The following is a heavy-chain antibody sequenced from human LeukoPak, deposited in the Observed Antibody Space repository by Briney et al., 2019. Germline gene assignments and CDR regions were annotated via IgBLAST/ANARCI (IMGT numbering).Heavy chain of an antibody. J-gene: IGHJ6*03. CDR1: GFTFSSYW. CDR2: INQDGSEK. Sequence: GGSLRLSCAASGFTFSSYWMSWVRQAPGKGLEWVANINQDGSEKYYVDSVKGRFTISRDNAKNSLYLQMNSLRAEDTAVYYCARVEMVYAHYYYYYMDVWGKGTTVTVSS. D-gene: IGHD2-8*01. V-gene: IGHV3-7*01. CDR3: ARVEMVYAHYYYYYMDV.